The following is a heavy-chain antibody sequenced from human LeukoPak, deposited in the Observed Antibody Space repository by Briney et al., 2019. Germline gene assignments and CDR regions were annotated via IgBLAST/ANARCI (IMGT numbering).Heavy chain of an antibody. Sequence: SVKVSCKASGGTFSSYAISWVRQAPGLGLEWMGGIIPIFGTANYAQKFQGRVTITADKSTRTAYMELSSLRSEDTAVYYCANAYCGGDCYWGNFDYWGQGTLVTVSS. J-gene: IGHJ4*02. D-gene: IGHD2-21*02. CDR2: IIPIFGTA. CDR1: GGTFSSYA. V-gene: IGHV1-69*06. CDR3: ANAYCGGDCYWGNFDY.